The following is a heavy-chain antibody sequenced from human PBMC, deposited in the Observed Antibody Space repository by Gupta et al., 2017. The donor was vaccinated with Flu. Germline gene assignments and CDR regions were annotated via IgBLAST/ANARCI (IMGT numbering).Heavy chain of an antibody. J-gene: IGHJ4*02. CDR3: ATDLYSSGWYSFDY. Sequence: QVQLVQSGAEVKKPGASVKVSCKVSGYTVTALSMHWVRQAPGKGLEWMGGFDPEDVETIYAQKCQGRVTMTEDTSTDTAYMELRSLRSEDTAVYYCATDLYSSGWYSFDYWGQGTLVTVSS. V-gene: IGHV1-24*01. CDR1: GYTVTALS. CDR2: FDPEDVET. D-gene: IGHD6-19*01.